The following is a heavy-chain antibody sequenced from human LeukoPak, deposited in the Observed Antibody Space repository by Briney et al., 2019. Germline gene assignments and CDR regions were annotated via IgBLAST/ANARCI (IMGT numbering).Heavy chain of an antibody. D-gene: IGHD3-10*01. CDR2: ISWNSGSI. Sequence: PGRSLRLSCAASGFTFDDYAMHWVRQAPGKGLEWVSGISWNSGSIGYADSVKGRFTISRDNARNSLYLQMNSLRAEDTALYYCAKEYGSGKRRTWFDPWGQGTLVTVSS. CDR1: GFTFDDYA. V-gene: IGHV3-9*01. CDR3: AKEYGSGKRRTWFDP. J-gene: IGHJ5*02.